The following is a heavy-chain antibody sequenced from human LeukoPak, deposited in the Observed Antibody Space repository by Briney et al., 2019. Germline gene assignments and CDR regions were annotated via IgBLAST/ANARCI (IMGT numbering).Heavy chain of an antibody. CDR2: MNPNSGNT. J-gene: IGHJ6*03. CDR3: ARAYCGGDCYPGLGDYYYYMDV. V-gene: IGHV1-8*01. CDR1: GYTFTSYD. D-gene: IGHD2-21*01. Sequence: ASVKVSCKASGYTFTSYDINWVRQATGQGLEWMGWMNPNSGNTGYAQKFQGRVTMTGNTSISTAYMELSSLRSEDTAVYYCARAYCGGDCYPGLGDYYYYMDVWGKGTTVTVSS.